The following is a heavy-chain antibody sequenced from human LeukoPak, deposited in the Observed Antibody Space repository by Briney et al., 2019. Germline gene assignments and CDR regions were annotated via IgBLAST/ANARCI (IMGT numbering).Heavy chain of an antibody. J-gene: IGHJ4*02. V-gene: IGHV3-33*08. CDR1: GFTFSSYA. Sequence: GWSLRLSCAASGFTFSSYAMHWVRQAPGKGLEWVAVIWYDGSNKYYADSVKGRFTISRDNSKNTLYLQMNSLRAEDTAVYYCARDLVAIDYWGQGTLVTVSS. CDR3: ARDLVAIDY. CDR2: IWYDGSNK.